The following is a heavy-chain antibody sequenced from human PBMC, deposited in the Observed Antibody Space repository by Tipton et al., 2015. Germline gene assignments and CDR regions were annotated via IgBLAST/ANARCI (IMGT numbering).Heavy chain of an antibody. CDR1: GYTFTSYG. J-gene: IGHJ6*02. V-gene: IGHV1-69*13. CDR3: ARVDTVMEYYYTMDV. D-gene: IGHD5-18*01. CDR2: IIPIFGTT. Sequence: QLVQSGAEVKKPGASVKVSCKASGYTFTSYGINWVRQAPGQGLECMGGIIPIFGTTNYAQKFQGRVTITADESTSTAYMEVSSLRSEDTAVYYCARVDTVMEYYYTMDVWGQGTTVTVS.